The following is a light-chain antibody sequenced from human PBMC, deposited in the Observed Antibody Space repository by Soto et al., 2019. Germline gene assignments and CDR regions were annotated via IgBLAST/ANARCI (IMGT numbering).Light chain of an antibody. Sequence: QSVLTQPASVSGSPGQSITISCTGTSSDVGGYDYVSWYQLHPGKAPKLMVFEVSNRPSGVSYRFSGSKSGNTASLTISGLQAEDEADYFCSSYSTSTAYLFGTGTKVTAL. CDR1: SSDVGGYDY. CDR2: EVS. V-gene: IGLV2-14*01. J-gene: IGLJ1*01. CDR3: SSYSTSTAYL.